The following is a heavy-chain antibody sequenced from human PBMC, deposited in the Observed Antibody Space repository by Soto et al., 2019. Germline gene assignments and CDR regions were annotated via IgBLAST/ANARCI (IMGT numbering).Heavy chain of an antibody. D-gene: IGHD3-3*01. CDR3: ARPTIFGVVITYFDY. CDR2: ISGSGGST. Sequence: GGSLRLSCAASGFTFSSYAMSWVRQAPGKGLEWVSAISGSGGSTYYADSVKGRFTISRDNSKNTLYLQMNSLRAEDTAVYYCARPTIFGVVITYFDYWGQGTLVTVSS. CDR1: GFTFSSYA. V-gene: IGHV3-23*01. J-gene: IGHJ4*02.